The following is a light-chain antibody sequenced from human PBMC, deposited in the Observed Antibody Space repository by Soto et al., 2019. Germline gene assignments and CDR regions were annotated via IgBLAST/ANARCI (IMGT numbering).Light chain of an antibody. CDR1: QSVATY. CDR2: DAI. CDR3: QQRSNWPSVT. V-gene: IGKV3-11*01. J-gene: IGKJ4*01. Sequence: DIVLTQSPATLSLSPGERATLSCRASQSVATYLAWYQQKPGQAPRLLIYDAINRATGIPARFSGSGSGTDFTLTINSLEPEDFAVYYCQQRSNWPSVTFGGGTKVEI.